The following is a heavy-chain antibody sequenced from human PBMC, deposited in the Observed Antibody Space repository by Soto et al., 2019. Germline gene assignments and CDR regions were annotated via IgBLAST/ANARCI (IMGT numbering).Heavy chain of an antibody. Sequence: QVQLVESGGGVVQPGRSLRLSCAASGFTFSSYGMHWVRQAPGKGLEWVAVISYDGSNKYYADSVKGRFTISRDNSKNTLYLQMNSLRAEDTAVYYCAKDRDFVGEYPGGDYYYYYGMDVWGQGTTVTVSS. CDR3: AKDRDFVGEYPGGDYYYYYGMDV. D-gene: IGHD3-10*01. CDR1: GFTFSSYG. J-gene: IGHJ6*02. CDR2: ISYDGSNK. V-gene: IGHV3-30*18.